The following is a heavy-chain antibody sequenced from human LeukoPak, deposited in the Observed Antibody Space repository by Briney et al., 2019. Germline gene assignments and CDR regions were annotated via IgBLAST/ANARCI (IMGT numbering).Heavy chain of an antibody. CDR3: ATLNSYGYLKADY. D-gene: IGHD5-18*01. CDR2: FDPEDGET. V-gene: IGHV1-24*01. Sequence: ASVKVSCTVSGYTLTELSMHWVRQAPGKGLEWMGGFDPEDGETIYAQKFQGRVTMTEDTSTDTAYMELSRLRSEDTAVYYCATLNSYGYLKADYWGQGTLVTVSS. CDR1: GYTLTELS. J-gene: IGHJ4*02.